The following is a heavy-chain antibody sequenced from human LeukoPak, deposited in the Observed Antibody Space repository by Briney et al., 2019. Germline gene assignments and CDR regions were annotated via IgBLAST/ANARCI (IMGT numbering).Heavy chain of an antibody. J-gene: IGHJ4*02. CDR3: ARGEYSNGYPYRLDF. CDR2: INPNNGDT. D-gene: IGHD3-16*01. V-gene: IGHV1-2*06. Sequence: ASVKVSCKASGYSFSDYHINWVRQASGQGPEWMGRINPNNGDTDYAKAFQGRVTMTRGTSISTAYMELNRLRSDDTAMYYCARGEYSNGYPYRLDFWGQGTLLTVSP. CDR1: GYSFSDYH.